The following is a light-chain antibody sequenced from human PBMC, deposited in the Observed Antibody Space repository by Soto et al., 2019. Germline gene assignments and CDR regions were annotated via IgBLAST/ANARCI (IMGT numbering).Light chain of an antibody. J-gene: IGKJ5*01. CDR3: QQYGSSPPIT. CDR2: GAS. CDR1: QSVSSR. Sequence: EIVLTQSPGTLSLSVVERATLSCRASQSVSSRLAWYQQKPGQAPRLLIYGASSRATGIPDRFSGSGSGTDFTLTISRLEPEDFAVDYCQQYGSSPPITFGQGTRLEIK. V-gene: IGKV3-20*01.